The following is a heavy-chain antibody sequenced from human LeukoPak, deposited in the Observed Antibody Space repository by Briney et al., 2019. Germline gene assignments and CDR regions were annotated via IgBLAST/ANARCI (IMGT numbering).Heavy chain of an antibody. D-gene: IGHD3-10*01. CDR2: INADGSIT. J-gene: IGHJ5*02. CDR3: ARGGVPASQDS. V-gene: IGHV3-74*01. Sequence: GGSLTLSCTVSGFVFRNYYMHWVRQAPGKGLVWVSHINADGSITSHADPVKGRFTISRDNAKSTLYLQMNSLRPEDTAVYYCARGGVPASQDSWGQGTLVTVSS. CDR1: GFVFRNYY.